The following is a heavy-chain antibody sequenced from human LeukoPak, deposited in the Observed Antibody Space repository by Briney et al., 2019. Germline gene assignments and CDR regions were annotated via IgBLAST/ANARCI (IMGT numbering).Heavy chain of an antibody. CDR1: GFTFSSYG. CDR3: AGSSGWLVFDY. V-gene: IGHV3-33*01. D-gene: IGHD6-19*01. J-gene: IGHJ4*02. Sequence: PGGSLRLSCAASGFTFSSYGMHWVRQAPGKGLEWVAAIWYDGSNKYYADSVKGRFTISRDNSKNTLYLQMNSLRAEDTAVYYCAGSSGWLVFDYWGQGTLVTVSS. CDR2: IWYDGSNK.